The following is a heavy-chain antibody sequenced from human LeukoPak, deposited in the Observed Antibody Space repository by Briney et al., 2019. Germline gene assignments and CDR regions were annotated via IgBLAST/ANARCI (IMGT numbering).Heavy chain of an antibody. Sequence: SVKVSCKASGGTFSSYAISWVRQAPGQGLEWVGGIIPIFGTANYGQKFQGRVTITTDESTSTAYMELSSLRSEDTAVYYCARGYQYCSSTSCSYAFDIWGQGTMVTVSS. J-gene: IGHJ3*02. V-gene: IGHV1-69*05. CDR1: GGTFSSYA. CDR3: ARGYQYCSSTSCSYAFDI. CDR2: IIPIFGTA. D-gene: IGHD2-2*01.